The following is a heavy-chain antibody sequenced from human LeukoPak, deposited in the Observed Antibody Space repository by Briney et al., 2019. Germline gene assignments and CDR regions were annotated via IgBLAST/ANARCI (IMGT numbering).Heavy chain of an antibody. D-gene: IGHD3-22*01. CDR3: ARDRWSLPATPDAFDI. CDR2: VIPILGIA. J-gene: IGHJ3*02. V-gene: IGHV1-69*04. CDR1: GGTFSSYA. Sequence: SVKVSCKASGGTFSSYAISWVRQAPGQGLEWMGRVIPILGIANYAQKFQGRVTITADKSTSTAYMELSSLRSEDTAVYYCARDRWSLPATPDAFDIWGQGTMVTVSS.